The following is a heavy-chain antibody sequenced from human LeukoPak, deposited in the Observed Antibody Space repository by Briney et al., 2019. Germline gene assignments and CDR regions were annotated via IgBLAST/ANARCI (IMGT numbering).Heavy chain of an antibody. CDR2: INDNGGQR. Sequence: GGSLRLSCAASGFPFSSYSMNWVRQAPGKGLEWVSNINDNGGQRHYADSVKGRFTISRDNSKNTVFLQMDSLRAEDTAVYYCAKTQWKVGATDYFDYWGQGILVTVSS. D-gene: IGHD1-26*01. CDR3: AKTQWKVGATDYFDY. J-gene: IGHJ4*02. V-gene: IGHV3-23*01. CDR1: GFPFSSYS.